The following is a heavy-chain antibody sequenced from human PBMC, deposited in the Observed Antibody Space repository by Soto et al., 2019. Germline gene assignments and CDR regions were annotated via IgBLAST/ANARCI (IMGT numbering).Heavy chain of an antibody. CDR3: GGKGAGRGGGYYYYYYGMDV. J-gene: IGHJ6*02. V-gene: IGHV4-38-2*01. D-gene: IGHD1-26*01. Sequence: PSETLSLTCAVSGYSISSGYYWGWIRQPPGKGLEWIGTIYHSGSTYYNPSLKSRVTISVDTSKNQFSLKLSSVTAADTAVYYWGGKGAGRGGGYYYYYYGMDVWGQGTTVTVSS. CDR1: GYSISSGYY. CDR2: IYHSGST.